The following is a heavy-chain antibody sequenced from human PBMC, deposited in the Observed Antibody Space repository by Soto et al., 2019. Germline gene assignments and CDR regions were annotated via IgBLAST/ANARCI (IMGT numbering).Heavy chain of an antibody. J-gene: IGHJ4*02. CDR3: ARGRYGDY. Sequence: QVHLVQSGAEVKKPGASVKVSCKGSGYGFTTYGITWVRQAPGQGLEWMAWISAHDGNTNYSQKMQGRGTVTRDTSTSTAYMELRRLRSDVAAVYYWARGRYGDYWGQGSLVTVSS. D-gene: IGHD1-1*01. CDR1: GYGFTTYG. CDR2: ISAHDGNT. V-gene: IGHV1-18*01.